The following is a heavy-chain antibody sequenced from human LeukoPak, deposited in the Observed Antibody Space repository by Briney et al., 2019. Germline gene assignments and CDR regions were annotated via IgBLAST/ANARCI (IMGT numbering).Heavy chain of an antibody. CDR3: ARDPIGSRWPYYFDY. V-gene: IGHV1-3*01. Sequence: EASVTVSCKASGYTFTTYAMHWVRQAPGQRLEWMGWINAGNGNTKYSQKFQARVTITRDTSASTAYMELSSLRSEDTAVYYCARDPIGSRWPYYFDYWGPGILVTVSS. D-gene: IGHD6-13*01. CDR1: GYTFTTYA. CDR2: INAGNGNT. J-gene: IGHJ4*02.